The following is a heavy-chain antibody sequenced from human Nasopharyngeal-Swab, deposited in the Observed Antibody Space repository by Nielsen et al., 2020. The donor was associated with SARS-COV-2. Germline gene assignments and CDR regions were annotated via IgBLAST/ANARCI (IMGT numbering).Heavy chain of an antibody. J-gene: IGHJ4*02. CDR3: ARDPFGSSGWFDY. CDR2: ISATGSPT. V-gene: IGHV3-11*04. Sequence: GESLKISCAASGFTFSDYYMSWIRQAPGKVLEWLSYISATGSPTYYVDSVKGRFTISRDNAKNSLYLEINSLRAEDTAVYYCARDPFGSSGWFDYWGQGTLITVSS. D-gene: IGHD6-19*01. CDR1: GFTFSDYY.